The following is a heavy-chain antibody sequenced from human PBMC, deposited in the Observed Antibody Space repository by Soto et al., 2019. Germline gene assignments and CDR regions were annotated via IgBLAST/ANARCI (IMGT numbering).Heavy chain of an antibody. Sequence: QVQLQESGPGLVKPSQTLSLTCTVSGGSISSGGCYWSWIRQHPGKGLGWIGYIYYRGSTYYSPSLKSRVTISVEASKHQFAQKLGSVTAADTAVYYCAWYYDFGDWFDPRGQGTLVHVSS. J-gene: IGHJ5*01. CDR2: IYYRGST. CDR3: AWYYDFGDWFDP. CDR1: GGSISSGGCY. D-gene: IGHD3-3*01. V-gene: IGHV4-31*03.